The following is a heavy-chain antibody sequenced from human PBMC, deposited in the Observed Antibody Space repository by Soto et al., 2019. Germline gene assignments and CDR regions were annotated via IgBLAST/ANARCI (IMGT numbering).Heavy chain of an antibody. CDR3: MLGSGWKDFDY. J-gene: IGHJ4*02. CDR1: GGSISSYY. CDR2: IYYTGLS. D-gene: IGHD3-22*01. V-gene: IGHV4-59*04. Sequence: SETLSLTCTVSGGSISSYYWSWIRQPPGKGLEWIGYIYYTGLSNSNPSLNSRVTMSVDTSKNQFSLKLSSVTAADTAVYYCMLGSGWKDFDYWGRGTLVTVSS.